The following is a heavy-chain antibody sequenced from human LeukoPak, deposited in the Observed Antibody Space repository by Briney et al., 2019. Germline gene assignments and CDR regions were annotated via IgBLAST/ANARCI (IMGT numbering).Heavy chain of an antibody. CDR3: ARDGYSSSWYSSGISGIDY. V-gene: IGHV3-48*01. J-gene: IGHJ4*02. D-gene: IGHD6-13*01. Sequence: GGSLRLSCAASGFTFSSYWMNWVRQAPGKGLEWVSYISSSSTIYYADSVKGRFTISRDNAKNSLYLQMNSLRAEDTAVYYCARDGYSSSWYSSGISGIDYWGQGTLVTVSS. CDR2: ISSSSTI. CDR1: GFTFSSYW.